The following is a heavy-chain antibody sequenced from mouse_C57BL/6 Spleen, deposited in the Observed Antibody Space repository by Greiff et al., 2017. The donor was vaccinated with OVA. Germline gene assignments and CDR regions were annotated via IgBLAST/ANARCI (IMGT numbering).Heavy chain of an antibody. Sequence: QVQLQQPGAELVKPGASVKISCKASGYAFSSYWMNWVKQRPGQGLEWIGQIYPGDGDTNYNGKFKGKATLTADKSSSTAYMQLSSLTSEDSAVYFCARGGGYYGAMDYWGQGTSVTVSS. CDR2: IYPGDGDT. V-gene: IGHV1-80*01. CDR3: ARGGGYYGAMDY. D-gene: IGHD1-1*01. J-gene: IGHJ4*01. CDR1: GYAFSSYW.